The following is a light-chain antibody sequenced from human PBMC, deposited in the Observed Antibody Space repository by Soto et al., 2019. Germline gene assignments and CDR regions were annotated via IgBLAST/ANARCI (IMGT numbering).Light chain of an antibody. Sequence: EIVLTQSPGTLSLSPGERATLSCRASQSVGRNYLAWYQQKPGQAPRLLIHRISTRATGIPDRFSGSGSATDFTLTISRLEPEDFAVYYCQQYDTAPQTFGQGTRVEIK. CDR1: QSVGRNY. V-gene: IGKV3-20*01. CDR2: RIS. CDR3: QQYDTAPQT. J-gene: IGKJ2*01.